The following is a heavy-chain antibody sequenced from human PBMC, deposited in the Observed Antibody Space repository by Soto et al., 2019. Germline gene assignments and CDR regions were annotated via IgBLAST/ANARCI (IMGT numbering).Heavy chain of an antibody. CDR2: ISYDGSNK. J-gene: IGHJ4*02. Sequence: SLRLSCAASGFTFSSYGMHWVRQAPGKGLEWVAVISYDGSNKYYADSVKGRFTISRDNSKNTLYLQMNSLRAEDTAVYYCAKDYYYDILTGYYALVSYFDYWGQGTLVTVSS. CDR3: AKDYYYDILTGYYALVSYFDY. V-gene: IGHV3-30*18. CDR1: GFTFSSYG. D-gene: IGHD3-9*01.